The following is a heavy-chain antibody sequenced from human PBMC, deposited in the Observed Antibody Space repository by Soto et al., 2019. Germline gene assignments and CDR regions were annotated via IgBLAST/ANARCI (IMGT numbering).Heavy chain of an antibody. D-gene: IGHD3-3*01. J-gene: IGHJ6*02. V-gene: IGHV4-59*01. Sequence: PSETLSLTCTVSGGSIRSYYCSWIRQPPGKGLEWIGYIYYSGSTNYNPSLKSRVTISVDTSKNQFSLKLSSVTAADTAVYYCARDRRELLGYDFWSGSLPYYYYGMDVWGQGTTVTVSS. CDR2: IYYSGST. CDR3: ARDRRELLGYDFWSGSLPYYYYGMDV. CDR1: GGSIRSYY.